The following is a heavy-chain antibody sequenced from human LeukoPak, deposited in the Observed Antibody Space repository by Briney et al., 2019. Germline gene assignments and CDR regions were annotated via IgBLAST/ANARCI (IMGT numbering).Heavy chain of an antibody. J-gene: IGHJ4*02. CDR1: GGTFSSYA. D-gene: IGHD3-9*01. CDR3: ARGFDWLEYYFDY. Sequence: SVKVSCKASGGTFSSYAISWVRQAPGQGLEWMGGIIPIFGTANYAQKFQGRVTITADESTSTAYMELSSLRSDDTAVYHCARGFDWLEYYFDYWGQGTLVTVSS. V-gene: IGHV1-69*13. CDR2: IIPIFGTA.